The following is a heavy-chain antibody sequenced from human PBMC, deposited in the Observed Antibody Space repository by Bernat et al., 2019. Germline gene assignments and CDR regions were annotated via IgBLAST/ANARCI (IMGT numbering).Heavy chain of an antibody. J-gene: IGHJ3*02. CDR2: ISYDGSNK. D-gene: IGHD5-18*01. V-gene: IGHV3-30*01. CDR1: GFTFSSYA. Sequence: QVQLVESGGGVVQPGRSLRLSCAASGFTFSSYAMHWVRQAPGKGLAWVAVISYDGSNKYYADSVKGRFTISRDNSKNTLYLQMNSLRAEDTAVYYCARGGQIQLWYDAFDIWGQGTMVTVSS. CDR3: ARGGQIQLWYDAFDI.